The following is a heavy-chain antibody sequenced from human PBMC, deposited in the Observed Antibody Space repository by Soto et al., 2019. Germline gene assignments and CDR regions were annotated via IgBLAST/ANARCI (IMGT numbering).Heavy chain of an antibody. CDR1: GAGDTFSNYG. CDR3: WRHDKTALPPLDS. J-gene: IGHJ4*02. V-gene: IGHV1-69*06. CDR2: TIPAFGTA. Sequence: QVHLVQSGAEVKSPGSAVKVSCKVSGAGDTFSNYGLNWMRQAPRQGLEWMGGTIPAFGTANYAPKFQGRVTITADTSTSTAYMELSSLRSDDTAVYYCWRHDKTALPPLDSWGQGTLVSVSS. D-gene: IGHD1-1*01.